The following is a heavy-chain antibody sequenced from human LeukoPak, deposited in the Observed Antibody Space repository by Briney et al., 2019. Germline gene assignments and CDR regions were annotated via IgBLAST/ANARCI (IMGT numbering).Heavy chain of an antibody. D-gene: IGHD1-26*01. J-gene: IGHJ4*02. Sequence: KPGGSLRLSCAASGFTFSSYSMNWVRQAPGKGLEWVSSISSSSSYIYYADSVKGRFTISRDNSKNTLYLQMNSLRAEDTAVYYCARTPYSGSYPRGGPFDYWGQGTLITVSS. CDR3: ARTPYSGSYPRGGPFDY. V-gene: IGHV3-21*04. CDR1: GFTFSSYS. CDR2: ISSSSSYI.